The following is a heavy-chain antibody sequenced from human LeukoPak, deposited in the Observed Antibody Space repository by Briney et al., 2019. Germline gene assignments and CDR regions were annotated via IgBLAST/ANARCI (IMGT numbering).Heavy chain of an antibody. CDR3: ARLLPVAGGFDY. Sequence: ASVKVSCKASGYTFTSYDINWVRQATGQGLEWMGWMNPNSGNTGYAQKFQGRVTITRNTSISTAYMELSSLRSEDTAVYYCARLLPVAGGFDYWGQGTLVTVSS. J-gene: IGHJ4*02. D-gene: IGHD2-2*01. CDR2: MNPNSGNT. CDR1: GYTFTSYD. V-gene: IGHV1-8*03.